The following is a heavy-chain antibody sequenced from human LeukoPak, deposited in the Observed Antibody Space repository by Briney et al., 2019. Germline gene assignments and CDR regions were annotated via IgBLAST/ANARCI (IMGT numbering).Heavy chain of an antibody. CDR3: ARDRIRYSSSQGVDP. Sequence: SETLSLTCTVSGGSISSYYWSWIRQPPGKGLERIGEINHSGSTNYNPSLKSRVTISVDTSKNQFSLKLSSVTAADTAVYYCARDRIRYSSSQGVDPWGQGTLVTVSS. D-gene: IGHD6-13*01. CDR2: INHSGST. CDR1: GGSISSYY. J-gene: IGHJ5*02. V-gene: IGHV4-59*12.